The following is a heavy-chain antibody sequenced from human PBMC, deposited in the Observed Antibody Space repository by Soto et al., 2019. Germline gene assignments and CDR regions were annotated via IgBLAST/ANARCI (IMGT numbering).Heavy chain of an antibody. CDR3: VRDRSLKVPTSIDY. CDR2: ISYSGSPT. D-gene: IGHD3-16*01. CDR1: GFTLSSYE. J-gene: IGHJ4*01. Sequence: EVQLVESGGGLVQPGGSLRLSCVGSGFTLSSYEMNWVRQAPGKGLEWVAWISYSGSPTGHADSVKGRFTISRDNAKNSLYLQMNSLRAEDTAVYYCVRDRSLKVPTSIDYWGRGALVTMSS. V-gene: IGHV3-48*03.